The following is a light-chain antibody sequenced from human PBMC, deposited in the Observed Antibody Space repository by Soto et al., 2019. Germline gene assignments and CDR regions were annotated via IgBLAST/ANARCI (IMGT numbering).Light chain of an antibody. CDR2: DVS. CDR3: SSYTSSTWV. J-gene: IGLJ1*01. V-gene: IGLV2-14*01. CDR1: SSDVGGYNY. Sequence: QSVLTQPASVSGSPGQSITISCTGTSSDVGGYNYVSWYQQHPGKAPKLMIYDVSNRPSGVSNRFSGSKSGNTASPTISGLQAEDEADYYCSSYTSSTWVFGTGTKVTVL.